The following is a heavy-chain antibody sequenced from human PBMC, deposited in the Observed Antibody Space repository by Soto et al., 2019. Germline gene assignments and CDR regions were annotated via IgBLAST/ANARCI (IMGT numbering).Heavy chain of an antibody. J-gene: IGHJ4*02. CDR1: GFTFSDYY. D-gene: IGHD3-10*01. CDR3: ARAGASAPFDY. V-gene: IGHV3-11*04. CDR2: ISNGGSTL. Sequence: PGGSLRLSCAASGFTFSDYYMSWIRQAPGKGLEWVSYISNGGSTLYYADSAKGRFTISRDNAKNSLYLQMNSLRAEDTAVYYCARAGASAPFDYWGQGTLVTVSS.